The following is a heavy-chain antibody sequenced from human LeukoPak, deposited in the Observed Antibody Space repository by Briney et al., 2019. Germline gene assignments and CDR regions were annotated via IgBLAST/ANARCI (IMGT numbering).Heavy chain of an antibody. D-gene: IGHD3-22*01. CDR1: GGSISSSSYY. Sequence: KPSETLSLTCTVSGGSISSSSYYWGWIRQPPGKGLEWIGSIYYSGSTYYNPSLKSRVTISVDTSKNQFSLKLSSVTAADTAVYYCARRDSSGSHDYWGQGTLVTVSS. V-gene: IGHV4-39*01. CDR3: ARRDSSGSHDY. CDR2: IYYSGST. J-gene: IGHJ4*02.